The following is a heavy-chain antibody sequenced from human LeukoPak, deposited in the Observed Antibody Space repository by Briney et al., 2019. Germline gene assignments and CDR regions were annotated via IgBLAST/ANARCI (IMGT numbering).Heavy chain of an antibody. CDR2: ISSSGSTI. D-gene: IGHD5-18*01. CDR3: ASLGDTAMVSGY. V-gene: IGHV3-48*03. J-gene: IGHJ4*02. CDR1: GFTFSSYE. Sequence: GGSLRLSCAASGFTFSSYEMNWVRQAPGKGLEWVSYISSSGSTIYYADSVKGRFTISRDNAKNSLYLQMNSLRAEDTAVYYCASLGDTAMVSGYWGQGTLVTVSS.